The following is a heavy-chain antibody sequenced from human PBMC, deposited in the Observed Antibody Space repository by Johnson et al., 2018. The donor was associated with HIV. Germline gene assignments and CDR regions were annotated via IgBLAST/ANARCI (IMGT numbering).Heavy chain of an antibody. D-gene: IGHD3-22*01. CDR1: GFTVSSNY. V-gene: IGHV3-53*01. Sequence: EVQLVESGGGLIQPGGSLRLSCAASGFTVSSNYMSWVRQAPGKGLEWVSVIYSGGSTYYADSVKGRFTISRDNSKNTLYLQMNSLRAEDTAVYYCARGGYYYDSTGAFDIWGQGTMVTVSS. CDR3: ARGGYYYDSTGAFDI. J-gene: IGHJ3*02. CDR2: IYSGGST.